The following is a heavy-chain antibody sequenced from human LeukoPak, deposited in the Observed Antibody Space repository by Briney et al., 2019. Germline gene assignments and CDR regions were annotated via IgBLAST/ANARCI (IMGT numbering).Heavy chain of an antibody. J-gene: IGHJ4*02. CDR2: ISGSGGST. CDR1: GFTFRSYA. CDR3: AKSGDYGDYVVYFAY. D-gene: IGHD4-17*01. V-gene: IGHV3-23*01. Sequence: PGGSLRLSCAASGFTFRSYAMSWVRQAPGKGLEWVSSISGSGGSTYYADSVKGRFTISRGNSKNMLYLQMNSLRAEDTAVYYCAKSGDYGDYVVYFAYWGQGALVTVSS.